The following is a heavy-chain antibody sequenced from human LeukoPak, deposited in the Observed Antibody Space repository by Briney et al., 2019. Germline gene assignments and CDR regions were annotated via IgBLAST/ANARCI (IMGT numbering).Heavy chain of an antibody. CDR1: GFTFSSYA. Sequence: GGSLRLSCAASGFTFSSYAMSWVRQAPGPGLEWVSAISGSGGSTYYADSVKGRFTISRDNSKNTLYLQMNSLRAEDTAVYYCAKDKSYYYDSGSYGLDYWGQGTLVTVSS. V-gene: IGHV3-23*01. J-gene: IGHJ4*02. CDR3: AKDKSYYYDSGSYGLDY. CDR2: ISGSGGST. D-gene: IGHD3-10*01.